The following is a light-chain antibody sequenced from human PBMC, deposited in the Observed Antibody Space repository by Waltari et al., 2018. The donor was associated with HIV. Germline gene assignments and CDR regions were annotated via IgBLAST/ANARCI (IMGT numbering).Light chain of an antibody. J-gene: IGLJ1*01. CDR1: SKDVGAYHY. CDR3: CSSAGRDIFV. CDR2: DLN. Sequence: QSALTQSRSVSGSPGQSITISCTGTSKDVGAYHYVPWYQQHPGRAPKLLIYDLNRRPSGVPDRFSGSKSGNTASLSISGLQAEDEADYYCCSSAGRDIFVFGTGTKVTVL. V-gene: IGLV2-11*01.